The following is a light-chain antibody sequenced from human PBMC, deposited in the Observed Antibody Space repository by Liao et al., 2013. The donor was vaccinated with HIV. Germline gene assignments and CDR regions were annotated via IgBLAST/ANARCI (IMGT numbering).Light chain of an antibody. CDR3: QAWDSSTAF. CDR1: NIGDKS. Sequence: SNVLTQPPSVSVAPGQTARITCGGDNIGDKSVHWYQQKPGQAPVLVIYYDSDRPSGIPERFSGSNSGNTATLTISRVEAGDEADYYCQAWDSSTAFFGTGTKVTVL. J-gene: IGLJ1*01. CDR2: YDS. V-gene: IGLV3-21*01.